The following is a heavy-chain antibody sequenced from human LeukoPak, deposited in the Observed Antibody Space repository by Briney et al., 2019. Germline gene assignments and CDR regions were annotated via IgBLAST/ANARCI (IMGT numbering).Heavy chain of an antibody. CDR1: GCSLISYY. D-gene: IGHD3-22*01. J-gene: IGHJ4*02. CDR3: ARWYDSSGYYLFDY. CDR2: VDYSGDT. Sequence: SETLSLTCSVSGCSLISYYWTWIRHPPGEGLGWIGNVDYSGDTNYNPSLKSRVTISIDTSKTHYSLNLTSVTAADTAVYYCARWYDSSGYYLFDYWGQGTLVSVSS. V-gene: IGHV4-59*08.